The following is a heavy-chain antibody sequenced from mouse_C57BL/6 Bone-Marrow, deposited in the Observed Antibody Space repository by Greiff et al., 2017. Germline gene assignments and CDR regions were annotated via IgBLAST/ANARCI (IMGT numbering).Heavy chain of an antibody. CDR2: IYPRDGST. D-gene: IGHD2-4*01. J-gene: IGHJ1*03. Sequence: QVQLKESGPELVKPGASVKLSCKASGYTFTSYDINWVKQRPGQGLEWIGWIYPRDGSTKYNEKFKGKATLTVDTSSSTAYMELHRPTSEDSSGYFWARRYYDYYRYFEVWGTGTTVTVSS. CDR3: ARRYYDYYRYFEV. V-gene: IGHV1-85*01. CDR1: GYTFTSYD.